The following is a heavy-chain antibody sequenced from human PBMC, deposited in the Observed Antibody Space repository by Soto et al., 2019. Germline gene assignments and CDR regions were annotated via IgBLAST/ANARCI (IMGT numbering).Heavy chain of an antibody. V-gene: IGHV3-49*03. D-gene: IGHD2-2*01. Sequence: GGSLRLSCTASGFTFGDYAMSWFRQAPGKGLEWVGFIRSKAYGGTTEYAASVKGRFTISRDDSKSIAYLQMNSLKTEDTAVYYCTRYQLLPYYYYYGMDVWGQGTTVTVSS. CDR1: GFTFGDYA. CDR2: IRSKAYGGTT. CDR3: TRYQLLPYYYYYGMDV. J-gene: IGHJ6*02.